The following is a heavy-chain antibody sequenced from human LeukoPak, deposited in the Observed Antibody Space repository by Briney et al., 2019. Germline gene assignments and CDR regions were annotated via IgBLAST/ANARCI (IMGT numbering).Heavy chain of an antibody. J-gene: IGHJ3*02. D-gene: IGHD3-22*01. Sequence: SETLSLTCTVSGGSISSSSHYWGWIRQPPGKGLEWIGSIYYSGSTYYNPSLKSRVTISVDTSKNQFSLKLGSVTAADTAVYYCARVSDYYDSSGYYYGGAFDIWGQGTMVTVSS. CDR2: IYYSGST. V-gene: IGHV4-39*07. CDR1: GGSISSSSHY. CDR3: ARVSDYYDSSGYYYGGAFDI.